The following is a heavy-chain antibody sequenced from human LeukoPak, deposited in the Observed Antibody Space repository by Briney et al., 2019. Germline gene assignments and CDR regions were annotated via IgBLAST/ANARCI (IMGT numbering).Heavy chain of an antibody. CDR1: GYSFTSYW. CDR2: IYPGDSDT. J-gene: IGHJ4*02. D-gene: IGHD3-22*01. CDR3: ARRYDSIGYDYFDY. Sequence: GECLNISCNGSGYSFTSYWIGWVRHMPRKGLEWMGIIYPGDSDTRYSPSFQGQVTISADKSISTAYLQRSSLKASDTAMYYCARRYDSIGYDYFDYWGQGTLVTVSS. V-gene: IGHV5-51*01.